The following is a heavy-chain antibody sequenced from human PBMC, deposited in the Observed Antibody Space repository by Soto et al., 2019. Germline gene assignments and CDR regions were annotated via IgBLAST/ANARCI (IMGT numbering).Heavy chain of an antibody. CDR1: GGTFSSYA. D-gene: IGHD6-6*01. CDR3: ARDRASRYSSSSIGNYYSYGMDV. J-gene: IGHJ6*04. V-gene: IGHV1-69*13. CDR2: IIPIFGTA. Sequence: SVKVSCKASGGTFSSYAISWVRQAPGQGLEWMGGIIPIFGTANYAQKFQGRVTITADESTSTAYMELSSLRSEDTAVYYCARDRASRYSSSSIGNYYSYGMDVWGKGPTVTVSS.